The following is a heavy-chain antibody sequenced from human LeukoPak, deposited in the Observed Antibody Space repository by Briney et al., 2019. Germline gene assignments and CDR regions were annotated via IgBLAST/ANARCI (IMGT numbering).Heavy chain of an antibody. V-gene: IGHV3-7*01. CDR1: GFAFSNYW. CDR3: AKPITISGATDGFDI. D-gene: IGHD3-3*01. J-gene: IGHJ3*02. CDR2: IKQDGSER. Sequence: GGSLRLSCAASGFAFSNYWMNWVRQAPGKGLEWVANIKQDGSERYYVDSVNVRLTISRDNTKNSLHIEMNSLRAEDTAVYYCAKPITISGATDGFDIWGQGAKVTVSS.